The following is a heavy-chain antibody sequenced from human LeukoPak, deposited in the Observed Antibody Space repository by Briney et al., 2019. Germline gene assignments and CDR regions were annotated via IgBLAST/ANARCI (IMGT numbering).Heavy chain of an antibody. V-gene: IGHV4-59*01. CDR3: AGGYSSDWYFNC. Sequence: SETLSLTCTVSGGSISSYYWSWIRQPPGKGLEWIGYIYYSGTTNYNPSLKSRVAMSLDTSNNQFSLKLDSVTAADTAVYYCAGGYSSDWYFNCWGQGTLVTVSS. CDR1: GGSISSYY. CDR2: IYYSGTT. J-gene: IGHJ4*02. D-gene: IGHD6-19*01.